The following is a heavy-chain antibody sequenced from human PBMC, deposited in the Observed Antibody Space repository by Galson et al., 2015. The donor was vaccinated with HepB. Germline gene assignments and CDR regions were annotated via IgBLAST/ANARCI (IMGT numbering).Heavy chain of an antibody. V-gene: IGHV5-51*01. CDR1: GNSFSNHW. D-gene: IGHD3-16*01. CDR3: ARQEGANVWDNFRFKGLDY. Sequence: QSGAEVKKPGESLKISCKGFGNSFSNHWIAWVRQTPGKGLEWMGIIYPGDSDTRYSPSFQGQVTISVDMSITTAYLQWNALKASDTAMYYCARQEGANVWDNFRFKGLDYWGQGTLVTVSS. J-gene: IGHJ4*02. CDR2: IYPGDSDT.